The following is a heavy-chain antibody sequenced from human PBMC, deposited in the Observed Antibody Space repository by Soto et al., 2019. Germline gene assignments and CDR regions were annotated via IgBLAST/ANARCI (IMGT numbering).Heavy chain of an antibody. D-gene: IGHD6-19*01. CDR3: ARGFFRDSSGKNRRGYYYYGMDV. V-gene: IGHV4-34*01. CDR2: INHSGST. J-gene: IGHJ6*02. CDR1: DGYISSYY. Sequence: PSETLSLPCTVSDGYISSYYWSWIRPPPGKGLEWIGEINHSGSTNYNPSLKSRVTISVDTSKNQFSLKLSSVTAADTAGYYCARGFFRDSSGKNRRGYYYYGMDVWGQGTSVNGSS.